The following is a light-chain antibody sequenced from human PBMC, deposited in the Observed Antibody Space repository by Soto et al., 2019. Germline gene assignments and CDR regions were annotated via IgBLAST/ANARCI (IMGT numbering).Light chain of an antibody. CDR2: GAP. Sequence: EIVLTQSPGSLSLSPGERATLSCRASQSVDSSFFAWYQKKPGQAPRLLIYGAPKRATGIPDRFSGSGSGTDFTLTISRLEPEDFAVYYCQQFVSSVTFGQGTKVEIK. CDR1: QSVDSSF. J-gene: IGKJ1*01. CDR3: QQFVSSVT. V-gene: IGKV3-20*01.